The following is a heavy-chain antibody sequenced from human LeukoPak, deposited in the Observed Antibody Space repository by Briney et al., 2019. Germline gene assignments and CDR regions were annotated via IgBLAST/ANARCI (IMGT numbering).Heavy chain of an antibody. CDR3: VRDRWPGLGDF. CDR2: LYSGGFT. D-gene: IGHD6-19*01. J-gene: IGHJ6*02. CDR1: GFTVSENY. V-gene: IGHV3-66*01. Sequence: PGGSLRLSCAVSGFTVSENYMSWVRQAPGRGLEWVSVLYSGGFTYYADPVKGRFTISRDNSKNTLYPQMSSLRAEDTAVYYCVRDRWPGLGDFWGQGTTVTVSS.